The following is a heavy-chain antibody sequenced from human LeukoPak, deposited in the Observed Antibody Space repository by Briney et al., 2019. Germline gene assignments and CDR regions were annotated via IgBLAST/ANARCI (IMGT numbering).Heavy chain of an antibody. D-gene: IGHD2-2*03. CDR3: ARARMDIVVVPAAIRRYYYYYYMDV. Sequence: SETLSLTCTVSGGSISSSSYYWGWIRQPPGKGLEWIGSIYYSGSTYYNPSLKSRVTISVDTSKNQFSLKLSSVTAADTAVYYCARARMDIVVVPAAIRRYYYYYYMDVWGKGTTVTVSS. J-gene: IGHJ6*03. CDR1: GGSISSSSYY. CDR2: IYYSGST. V-gene: IGHV4-39*07.